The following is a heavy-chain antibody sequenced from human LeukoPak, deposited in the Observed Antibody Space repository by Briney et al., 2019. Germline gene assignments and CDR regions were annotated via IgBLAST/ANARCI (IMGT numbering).Heavy chain of an antibody. CDR2: IYYSGST. CDR3: ARQASNWYYYYGMDV. CDR1: GGSISSSSYY. V-gene: IGHV4-39*01. J-gene: IGHJ6*02. Sequence: SETLSLTCTVSGGSISSSSYYWGWIRQPPGKGLEWIGSIYYSGSTYYNPSLKSRVTISVDTSKNQFSLKLSSVTAADTAVYYCARQASNWYYYYGMDVWGQGTTVTVSS. D-gene: IGHD6-13*01.